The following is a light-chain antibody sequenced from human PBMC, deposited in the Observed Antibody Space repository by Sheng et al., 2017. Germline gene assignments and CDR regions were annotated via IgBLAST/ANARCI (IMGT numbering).Light chain of an antibody. CDR1: SSDIGSVYH. Sequence: QSALTQPASMSGSPGQSITLSCTGTSSDIGSVYHVSWYQQHPGRAPKLIIYDVTERPSGTSNRFSCSKSGNTASLTISGLQAEDEADYYCSSYTSDNTVVLGGGTKLTVL. V-gene: IGLV2-14*03. J-gene: IGLJ2*01. CDR3: SSYTSDNTVV. CDR2: DVT.